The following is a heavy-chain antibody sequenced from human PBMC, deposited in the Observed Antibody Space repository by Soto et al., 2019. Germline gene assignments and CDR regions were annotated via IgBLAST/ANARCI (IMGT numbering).Heavy chain of an antibody. CDR3: TRGFSSYSDF. CDR2: MNPNTGNT. V-gene: IGHV1-8*01. J-gene: IGHJ4*02. D-gene: IGHD6-13*01. Sequence: QVQLVQSGAEVVKPGASVKVSCRAYGYTFTDYDINWVRQAAGQAPEWMGWMNPNTGNTAYAQKFQGRLTLTRDTSMDSAYMDLSSLTSEDTAVYYCTRGFSSYSDFWAQGTLVTVSS. CDR1: GYTFTDYD.